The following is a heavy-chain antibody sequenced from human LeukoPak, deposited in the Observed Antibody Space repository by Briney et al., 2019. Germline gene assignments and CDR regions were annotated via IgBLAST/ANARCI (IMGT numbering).Heavy chain of an antibody. J-gene: IGHJ5*02. CDR1: GFTFRGSA. Sequence: PGGSLRLSCVASGFTFRGSAMSWVRQAPGKGLDWVSLISYDGDNAYYADSVRGRFTISRDNSKDTLYLEMNSLRAEDTAVYYCAKEGTPHVSTWYDLWGQGTQVIVSS. V-gene: IGHV3-23*01. D-gene: IGHD3-10*01. CDR3: AKEGTPHVSTWYDL. CDR2: ISYDGDNA.